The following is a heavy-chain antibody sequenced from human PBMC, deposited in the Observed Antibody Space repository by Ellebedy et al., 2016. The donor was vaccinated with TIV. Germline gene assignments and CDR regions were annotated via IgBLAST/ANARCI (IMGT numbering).Heavy chain of an antibody. Sequence: MPGGSLRLSCTASGGSINYHAHCWGWIRQPPGKGLEWIASTTYSETTFHKSSLESRVSISVDTSKGQLSLKVNSVTAEDTAVYYCARGKRTVVVVATQSLHYWGQGTLVTVSS. V-gene: IGHV4-39*01. J-gene: IGHJ4*02. CDR1: GGSINYHAHC. CDR2: TTYSETT. CDR3: ARGKRTVVVVATQSLHY. D-gene: IGHD2-15*01.